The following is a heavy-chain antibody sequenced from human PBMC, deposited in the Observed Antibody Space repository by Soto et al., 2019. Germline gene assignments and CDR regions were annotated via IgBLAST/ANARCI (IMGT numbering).Heavy chain of an antibody. CDR3: EKERSSGYYYVDY. CDR1: GFTFSNCA. V-gene: IGHV3-23*01. Sequence: EVQLLESGGGLVQPGGSLTLSCAASGFTFSNCAMSWVRQAPGKGLEWVSGISGSGGSTYFADSVKGRFTISRDNSKNTLYLQMNSLRAEDTAVYYCEKERSSGYYYVDYWGQGTLVTVSS. CDR2: ISGSGGST. J-gene: IGHJ4*02. D-gene: IGHD3-22*01.